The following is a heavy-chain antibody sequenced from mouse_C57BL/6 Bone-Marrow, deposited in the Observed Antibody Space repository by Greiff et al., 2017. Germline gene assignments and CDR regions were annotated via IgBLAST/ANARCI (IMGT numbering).Heavy chain of an antibody. D-gene: IGHD2-3*01. Sequence: VQLQQSGAELVKPGASVKLSCTASGFNIKDYYMHWVKQSTEKGLEWIGRIDPEDGETKYAPKVQGKATITADKASNTAYLQLSSLTSADTAVYYCASWDGSAWFAYWGKGTLVTVSA. CDR2: IDPEDGET. J-gene: IGHJ3*01. CDR3: ASWDGSAWFAY. V-gene: IGHV14-2*01. CDR1: GFNIKDYY.